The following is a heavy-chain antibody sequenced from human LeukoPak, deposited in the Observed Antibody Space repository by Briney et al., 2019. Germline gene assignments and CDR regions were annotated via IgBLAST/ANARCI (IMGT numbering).Heavy chain of an antibody. D-gene: IGHD3-10*01. V-gene: IGHV3-53*01. CDR1: GFTFSNYS. J-gene: IGHJ4*02. CDR2: IYSGGPT. CDR3: ATVVGASPNYFDY. Sequence: GGSLRLSCAASGFTFSNYSMNWVRQAPGKGLEWVSLIYSGGPTSYSDSVKGRFTISRDNTKNTLYLETNSLRAEDTAVYYCATVVGASPNYFDYWGQGTLVTVSP.